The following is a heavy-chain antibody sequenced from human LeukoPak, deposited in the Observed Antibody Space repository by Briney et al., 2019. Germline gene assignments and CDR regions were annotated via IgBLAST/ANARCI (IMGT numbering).Heavy chain of an antibody. CDR1: GFTFSSYA. CDR3: AKDPSYYYDSSGYYFHDAFDI. V-gene: IGHV3-23*01. D-gene: IGHD3-22*01. Sequence: PGGSLRLSCAASGFTFSSYAMSWVRQAPGKGLEWVSAISGSGGSTYYADSVKGRFTISRDNSKNTLYLQMNSLRAEDTAAYYCAKDPSYYYDSSGYYFHDAFDIWGQGTMVTVSS. CDR2: ISGSGGST. J-gene: IGHJ3*02.